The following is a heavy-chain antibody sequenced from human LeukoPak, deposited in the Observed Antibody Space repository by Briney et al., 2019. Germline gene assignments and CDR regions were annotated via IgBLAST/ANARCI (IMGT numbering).Heavy chain of an antibody. D-gene: IGHD1-1*01. V-gene: IGHV4-39*01. CDR3: ARRSDWKDGWAFDI. CDR1: GGSISRSSYY. J-gene: IGHJ3*02. Sequence: SETLSLTCTVSGGSISRSSYYWGWIRQPPGKGLEWIGTIYYSGITYYSPSLKSRVMISVDTSKNQFSLKLSSVTAADTAVYYCARRSDWKDGWAFDIWGQGTMVTVSS. CDR2: IYYSGIT.